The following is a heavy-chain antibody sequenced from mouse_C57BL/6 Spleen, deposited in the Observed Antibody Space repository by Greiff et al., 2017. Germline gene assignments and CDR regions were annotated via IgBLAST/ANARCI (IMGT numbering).Heavy chain of an antibody. CDR3: ARRAAQAYFDY. D-gene: IGHD3-2*02. CDR1: GYAFCSYW. V-gene: IGHV1-80*01. Sequence: VQLQQSGAELVKPGASVQIFCKASGYAFCSYWMNWVKQRPGKGLEWIGQIYPGDGDTDYNGKFKGKATRTADKSSSTAYMQLSSLTSDDSAVYFCARRAAQAYFDYWGQGTTLTVAS. J-gene: IGHJ2*01. CDR2: IYPGDGDT.